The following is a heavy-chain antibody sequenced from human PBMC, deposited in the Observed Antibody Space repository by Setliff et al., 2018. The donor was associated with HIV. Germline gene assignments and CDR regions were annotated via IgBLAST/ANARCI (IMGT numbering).Heavy chain of an antibody. CDR3: ARKVGGDFDY. Sequence: PSETLSLTCAVYGGSFSGYNWSWIRQTPGKGLEWIGEINHSGSTNHNPSLKSRATISVDTSKNQFSLKLSSVTAADTAVYFCARKVGGDFDYWGQGTQVTVS. V-gene: IGHV4-34*04. J-gene: IGHJ4*02. CDR2: INHSGST. CDR1: GGSFSGYN. D-gene: IGHD2-2*01.